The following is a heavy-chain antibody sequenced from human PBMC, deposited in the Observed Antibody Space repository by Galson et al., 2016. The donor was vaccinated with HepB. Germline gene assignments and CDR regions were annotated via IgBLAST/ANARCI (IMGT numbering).Heavy chain of an antibody. D-gene: IGHD6-19*01. CDR3: AKPYTSGWLTSFDH. V-gene: IGHV3-23*01. CDR2: IGLSGAPT. CDR1: GFAFGSYA. Sequence: SLRLSCAASGFAFGSYAINWVRQTPGKGLEWISSIGLSGAPTYYADSVKGRFSISRDNSKNTLYLEMSSLRVDDSAIYYCAKPYTSGWLTSFDHWGQGTLVTVSS. J-gene: IGHJ4*02.